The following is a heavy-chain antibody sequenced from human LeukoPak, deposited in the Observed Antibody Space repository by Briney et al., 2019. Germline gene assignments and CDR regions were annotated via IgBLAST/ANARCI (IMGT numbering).Heavy chain of an antibody. D-gene: IGHD5-18*01. J-gene: IGHJ4*02. CDR3: GKTTVGYSSGQKPAWPVDY. Sequence: PGGSLRLSCEASGFTFGSHAMYWDRQAPGKGLEWVAGIFGSGGSPHYADSVKGRFTISRDNSRNTVYLQINSLRAEDTAVYYCGKTTVGYSSGQKPAWPVDYWGQGTLVTVSS. CDR1: GFTFGSHA. V-gene: IGHV3-23*01. CDR2: IFGSGGSP.